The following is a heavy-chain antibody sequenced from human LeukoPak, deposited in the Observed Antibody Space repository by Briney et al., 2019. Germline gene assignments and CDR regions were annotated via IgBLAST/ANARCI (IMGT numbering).Heavy chain of an antibody. CDR1: DNAFSNSA. J-gene: IGHJ6*03. Sequence: ASVKVSCKAHDNAFSNSAINWVRQAPGQGLEWMGWIKIYNDNTNYAQKFQGRVTITTDETTSTAFLELTGLKSDDTAVYYCATYSGYETSKYYYYMDVWGKGTTVTVSS. CDR3: ATYSGYETSKYYYYMDV. CDR2: IKIYNDNT. D-gene: IGHD5-12*01. V-gene: IGHV1-18*01.